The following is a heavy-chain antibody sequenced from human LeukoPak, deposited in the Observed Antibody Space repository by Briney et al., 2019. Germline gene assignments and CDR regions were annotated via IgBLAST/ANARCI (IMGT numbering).Heavy chain of an antibody. Sequence: AGGSLRLSCAASGFTFSDYYMSWIRQAPGKGLEWVSYISSSSTYTNYADSVKGRFTISRDNAKNSLYLQMNSLRAEDTAVYYCARDERIAVAGTGYWGQGTLVTVSS. CDR2: ISSSSTYT. CDR3: ARDERIAVAGTGY. D-gene: IGHD6-19*01. J-gene: IGHJ4*02. CDR1: GFTFSDYY. V-gene: IGHV3-11*06.